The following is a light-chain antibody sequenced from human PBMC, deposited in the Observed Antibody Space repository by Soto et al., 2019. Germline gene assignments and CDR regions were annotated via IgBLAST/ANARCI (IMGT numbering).Light chain of an antibody. Sequence: IDMSLSPSGLSASEGDTVTITCRASQSLNRWLAWYQQKPGKAPKLLIYDASSLQSGVPSRFSGSGSGTEFTLTISSLQPDDCATYYCQQYNTYSWTFGPGTKVEI. CDR3: QQYNTYSWT. CDR1: QSLNRW. CDR2: DAS. V-gene: IGKV1-5*01. J-gene: IGKJ1*01.